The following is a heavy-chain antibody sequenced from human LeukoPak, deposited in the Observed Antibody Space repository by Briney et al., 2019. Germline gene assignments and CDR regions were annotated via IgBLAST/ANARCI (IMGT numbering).Heavy chain of an antibody. CDR2: INYSGST. J-gene: IGHJ6*02. Sequence: SETLSLTCTVSGGSISSGGHYWSWIRQHPGKGLEWIGYINYSGSTYYNPSLKSRVTISVDTSQNQFSLKLSSVTAADTAVYYCARVPRSENYYYYGMDVWGQGTTVTVSS. V-gene: IGHV4-31*03. D-gene: IGHD3-3*01. CDR3: ARVPRSENYYYYGMDV. CDR1: GGSISSGGHY.